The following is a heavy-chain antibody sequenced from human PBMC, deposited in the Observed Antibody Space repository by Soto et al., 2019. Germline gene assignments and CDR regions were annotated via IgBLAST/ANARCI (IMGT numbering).Heavy chain of an antibody. D-gene: IGHD5-12*01. V-gene: IGHV4-30-4*01. CDR3: AKAGYSGDDYSDY. Sequence: QVQLQESGPGLVKPSQTLSLTCTVSGGSISSGDYYWSWIRQPPGKGLEWIGYIYYSGSTYYNPYPMSRRTTSVDTSKNHFSLKLSSVTAADTAVYYCAKAGYSGDDYSDYWGQGTLVTVSS. CDR2: IYYSGST. J-gene: IGHJ4*02. CDR1: GGSISSGDYY.